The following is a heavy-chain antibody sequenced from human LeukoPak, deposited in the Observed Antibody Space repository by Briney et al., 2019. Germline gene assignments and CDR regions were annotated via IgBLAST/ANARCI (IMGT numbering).Heavy chain of an antibody. CDR1: GFTVSLNF. J-gene: IGHJ4*02. V-gene: IGHV3-53*01. Sequence: AGGSLRLSCAASGFTVSLNFMNWVRQAPGTGLEWVSIIHPDGVTHYSDSVKGRFTISRDNSNNILYLQMNGLRAEDTAVYSCAGGRGYIIDYWGQGTLVTVSS. CDR3: AGGRGYIIDY. CDR2: IHPDGVT. D-gene: IGHD5-18*01.